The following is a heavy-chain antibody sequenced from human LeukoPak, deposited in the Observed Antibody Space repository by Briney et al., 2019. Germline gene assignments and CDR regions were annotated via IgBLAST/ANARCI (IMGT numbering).Heavy chain of an antibody. J-gene: IGHJ4*02. D-gene: IGHD2-2*01. CDR2: ISSSGSTI. Sequence: PGGSLRLSCAASGFTFSSYEMNWVRQAPGKGLEWVSYISSSGSTIYYADSVKGRFTISRDNAKNSLYLQMNSLRAEDTAVYYCASRRSTLSSSSTSCSLGYWGQGTLVTVPS. V-gene: IGHV3-48*03. CDR3: ASRRSTLSSSSTSCSLGY. CDR1: GFTFSSYE.